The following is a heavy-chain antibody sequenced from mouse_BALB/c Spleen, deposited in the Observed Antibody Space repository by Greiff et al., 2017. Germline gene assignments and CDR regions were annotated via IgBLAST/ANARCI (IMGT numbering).Heavy chain of an antibody. CDR2: ISSGSSTI. J-gene: IGHJ4*01. CDR3: ARRTDYAMDY. Sequence: DVKLVESGGGLVQPGGSRKLSCAASGFTFSSFGMHWVRQAPEKGLEWVAYISSGSSTIYYADTVKGRFTISRDNPKNTLFLQMTSLRSEDTAMYYCARRTDYAMDYWGQGTSVTVSS. CDR1: GFTFSSFG. V-gene: IGHV5-17*02.